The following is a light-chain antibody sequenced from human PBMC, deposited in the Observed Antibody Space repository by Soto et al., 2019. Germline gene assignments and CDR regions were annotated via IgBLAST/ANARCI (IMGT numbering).Light chain of an antibody. CDR3: QHYNSYSEA. CDR2: DVS. CDR1: QSVIHSY. V-gene: IGKV3-20*01. Sequence: EIVLTQSPGTLSLSPGERATLSCRASQSVIHSYLAWYQQKPGQAPRLLIHDVSNRATGIPARFSGSGSGTDFTLTISSLQPDDFATYYCQHYNSYSEAFGQGTKVDIK. J-gene: IGKJ1*01.